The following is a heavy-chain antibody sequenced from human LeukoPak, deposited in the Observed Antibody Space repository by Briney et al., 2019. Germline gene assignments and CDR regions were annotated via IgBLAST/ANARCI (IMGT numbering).Heavy chain of an antibody. CDR2: IIPILGIA. CDR3: ARLLRFLEWHGMDV. Sequence: GASVKVSCKASGGTFSSYAISWVRQAPGQGLEWMGRIIPILGIANYAQKFQGRVTITADKSTSTAYMELSSLRSEDTAVYYCARLLRFLEWHGMDVWGQGTTVTVSS. V-gene: IGHV1-69*04. CDR1: GGTFSSYA. J-gene: IGHJ6*02. D-gene: IGHD3-3*01.